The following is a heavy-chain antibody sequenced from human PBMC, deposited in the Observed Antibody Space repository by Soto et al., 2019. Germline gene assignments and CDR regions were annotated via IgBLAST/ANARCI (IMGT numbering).Heavy chain of an antibody. V-gene: IGHV5-51*01. Sequence: PGESLKISCKGSGYIFAHDWIAWVRQMPGKGLEWMGIIFPGDSDTRYSPSFQGQVTISADKSINTAYLQWSSLKASDTAVYYCARRVAAHPSSDFWGQGALVTVSS. CDR3: ARRVAAHPSSDF. D-gene: IGHD6-6*01. J-gene: IGHJ4*02. CDR1: GYIFAHDW. CDR2: IFPGDSDT.